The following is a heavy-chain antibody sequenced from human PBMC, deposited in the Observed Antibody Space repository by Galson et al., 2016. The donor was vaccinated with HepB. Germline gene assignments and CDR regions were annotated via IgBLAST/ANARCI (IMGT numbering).Heavy chain of an antibody. CDR3: ARAEWELDDSHM. V-gene: IGHV1-69*10. CDR1: GYTFSGYY. Sequence: SVKVSCKASGYTFSGYYMNWVRQAPGQGLEWMGWINPLIGKADYARKFQGRVTITADKSTSTAYMELSSLTSEDTAMYFCARAEWELDDSHMWGQGTMVTVIS. D-gene: IGHD1-26*01. CDR2: INPLIGKA. J-gene: IGHJ3*02.